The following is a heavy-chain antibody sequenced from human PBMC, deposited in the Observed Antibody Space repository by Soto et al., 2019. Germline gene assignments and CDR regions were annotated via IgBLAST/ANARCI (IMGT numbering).Heavy chain of an antibody. CDR1: GGTFSSYT. CDR2: IIPILGIA. CDR3: ARDLRGYSGYESYFDY. V-gene: IGHV1-69*08. D-gene: IGHD5-12*01. J-gene: IGHJ4*02. Sequence: QVQLVQSGAEVKKPGSSVKVSCKASGGTFSSYTISWVRQAPGQGLEWMGRIIPILGIANYAQKFQGRVTITADKSTSTAYMELSSLRSEDTAVYYCARDLRGYSGYESYFDYWGQGTLVTVSS.